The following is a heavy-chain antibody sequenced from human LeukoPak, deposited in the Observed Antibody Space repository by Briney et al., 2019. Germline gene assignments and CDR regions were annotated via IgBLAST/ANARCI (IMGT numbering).Heavy chain of an antibody. Sequence: TTSETLSLTCAVYGGSFSGYYWSWIRQPPGKGLEWIGEINHSGSTNYNPSLKSRVTISVDTSKNQFSLKLSSVTAADTAVYYCARMPDTAMVTLRWFDPWGQGTLVTVSS. CDR1: GGSFSGYY. CDR2: INHSGST. V-gene: IGHV4-34*01. D-gene: IGHD5-18*01. CDR3: ARMPDTAMVTLRWFDP. J-gene: IGHJ5*02.